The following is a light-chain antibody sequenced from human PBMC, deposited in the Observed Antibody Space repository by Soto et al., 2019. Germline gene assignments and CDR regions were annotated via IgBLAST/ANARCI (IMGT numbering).Light chain of an antibody. CDR1: SSDVSGYNY. CDR2: EVS. Sequence: QSVLTLPASVSGSPGQSIAISCTGTSSDVSGYNYVSWYQQLPGKAPNLLISEVSNRPSGVSHRFSGSKSGNTASLTISGLQAEDEADYYCSSYRTGGPFVFGTGTKGTVL. CDR3: SSYRTGGPFV. V-gene: IGLV2-14*01. J-gene: IGLJ1*01.